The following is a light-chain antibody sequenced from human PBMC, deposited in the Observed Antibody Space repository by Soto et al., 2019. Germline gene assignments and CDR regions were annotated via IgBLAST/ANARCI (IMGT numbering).Light chain of an antibody. Sequence: IQLTQSPSSLSASVGDIVTITCRASQGIATYLAWYQQKPGKAPKLLIYAASTLQGGVPSRFSGSGSGTEFTLTISSLQPEDFATYSCQQLNSYPRTFGQGTKVEI. J-gene: IGKJ1*01. CDR3: QQLNSYPRT. CDR2: AAS. CDR1: QGIATY. V-gene: IGKV1-9*01.